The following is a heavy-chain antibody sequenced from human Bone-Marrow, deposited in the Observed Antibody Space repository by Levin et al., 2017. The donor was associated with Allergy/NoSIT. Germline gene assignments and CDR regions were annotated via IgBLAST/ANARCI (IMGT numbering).Heavy chain of an antibody. CDR2: ISGTGDIT. CDR1: GFTFSSYA. D-gene: IGHD2-2*01. J-gene: IGHJ6*02. Sequence: PGGSLRLSCAASGFTFSSYAMGWVRQAPGKGLDWVSSISGTGDITYYADSVKGRFTISRDNSKNTVYLQMNSLRAEDTAVYYCAQGSCSSSNCRDYYAMDVWGQGTTVTVSS. V-gene: IGHV3-23*01. CDR3: AQGSCSSSNCRDYYAMDV.